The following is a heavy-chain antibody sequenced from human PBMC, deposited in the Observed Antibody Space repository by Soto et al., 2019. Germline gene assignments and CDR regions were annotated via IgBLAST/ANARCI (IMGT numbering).Heavy chain of an antibody. J-gene: IGHJ4*02. CDR1: GYSIRNGYY. CDR2: IYHSGST. CDR3: ARDPHYTDSSGYYISSGNFDS. Sequence: ETLSLTCTVSGYSIRNGYYWGWIRQPPGKGLEWIGTIYHSGSTYYNPSLKSRVTMSVDTSKNQFSLRLSSVTAADTAVYYCARDPHYTDSSGYYISSGNFDSWGQGILVTVSS. D-gene: IGHD3-22*01. V-gene: IGHV4-38-2*02.